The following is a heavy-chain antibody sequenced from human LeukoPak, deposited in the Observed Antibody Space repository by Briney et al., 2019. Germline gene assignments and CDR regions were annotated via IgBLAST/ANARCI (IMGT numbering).Heavy chain of an antibody. CDR2: IWYDGSNK. Sequence: GGSLRLSCAASGFTFSSYGMHWVRQAPGKGLEWVAVIWYDGSNKYYADSVKGRFTISSDNSKNTLYLQMNSLRAEDTAVYYCARDLDGYYFDYWGQGTLVTVSS. D-gene: IGHD2-2*03. CDR1: GFTFSSYG. CDR3: ARDLDGYYFDY. J-gene: IGHJ4*02. V-gene: IGHV3-33*01.